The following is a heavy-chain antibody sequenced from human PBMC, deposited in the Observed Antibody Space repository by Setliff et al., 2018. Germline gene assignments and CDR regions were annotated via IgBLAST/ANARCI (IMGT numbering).Heavy chain of an antibody. D-gene: IGHD4-17*01. CDR3: TREGRGVTTAH. CDR2: ISWDGVSA. V-gene: IGHV3-43*01. Sequence: GGSLRLSCEASGFTFDDHTMHWVRQAPGRGLEWISIISWDGVSAEYAASVRGRFAIARDNSKNILYLQMNSLRRDDTAVYFCTREGRGVTTAHWGQGTLVTVSS. J-gene: IGHJ4*02. CDR1: GFTFDDHT.